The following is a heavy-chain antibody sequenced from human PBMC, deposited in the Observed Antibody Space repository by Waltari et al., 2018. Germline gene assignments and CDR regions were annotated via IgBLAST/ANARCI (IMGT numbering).Heavy chain of an antibody. Sequence: QLQLQESGPRLVRPSATLSPICRVSGFSITHTSHFLAWLTQSPGQGLEWIGTVSYSGTTYISPSLKSRVSVSRDTSKNQVSLILGSVTAADMAVYYCATYIGASVGTAAFDVWGQGTMVTVSS. J-gene: IGHJ3*01. CDR2: VSYSGTT. V-gene: IGHV4-39*01. CDR3: ATYIGASVGTAAFDV. D-gene: IGHD5-12*01. CDR1: GFSITHTSHF.